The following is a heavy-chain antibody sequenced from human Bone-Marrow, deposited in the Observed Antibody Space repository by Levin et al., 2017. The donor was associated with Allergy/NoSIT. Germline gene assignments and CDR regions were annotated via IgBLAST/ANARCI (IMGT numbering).Heavy chain of an antibody. CDR1: GDSVSSNSAA. Sequence: SQTLSLTCAISGDSVSSNSAAWNWIRQSPSRGLEWLGRIYYRSRWLNNYADSVKGLIAVNSDTSNNQFSLQLDSVTPEDTAVYYCAKSGAYYFDSWGQGALVTVSS. J-gene: IGHJ4*02. CDR2: IYYRSRWLN. V-gene: IGHV6-1*01. CDR3: AKSGAYYFDS. D-gene: IGHD2-8*02.